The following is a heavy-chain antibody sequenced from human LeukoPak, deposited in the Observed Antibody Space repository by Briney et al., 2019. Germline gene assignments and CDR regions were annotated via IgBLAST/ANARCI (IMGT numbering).Heavy chain of an antibody. V-gene: IGHV1-3*01. CDR3: ARAERITMVRGQELDY. J-gene: IGHJ4*02. CDR2: INAGNGNT. D-gene: IGHD3-10*01. Sequence: GASVKVSCKASGYTFTSYAMHWVRQAPGQRLEWMGWINAGNGNTKYSQKFQGRVTITRDTSASTAYMELSSLRSEDTAVYYCARAERITMVRGQELDYWGQGTLSPSPQ. CDR1: GYTFTSYA.